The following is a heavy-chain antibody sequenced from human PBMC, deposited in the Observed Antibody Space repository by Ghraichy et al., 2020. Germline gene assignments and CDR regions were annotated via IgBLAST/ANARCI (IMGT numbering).Heavy chain of an antibody. V-gene: IGHV1-69*04. Sequence: SVKVSCKASGGTFSSYAISWVRQAPGQGLEWMGRIIPILGIANYAQKFQGRITITADKSTSTAYMELSSLRSEDTAVYYCASPPMTTVTTILDYYYYGMDVWGQGTTVTVSS. CDR2: IIPILGIA. D-gene: IGHD4-11*01. J-gene: IGHJ6*02. CDR1: GGTFSSYA. CDR3: ASPPMTTVTTILDYYYYGMDV.